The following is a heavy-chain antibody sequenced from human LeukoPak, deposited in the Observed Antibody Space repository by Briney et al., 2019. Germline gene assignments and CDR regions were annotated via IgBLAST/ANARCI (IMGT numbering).Heavy chain of an antibody. CDR3: ATSGNYRFDY. CDR1: GFSFSSYR. Sequence: PGGSLRLSCAGSGFSFSSYRMNWVRQAPGKGLEWVSFISGTSTTIDYADSVKGRFTISRDNAQNSLYLQMNSLRGEDTAVYYCATSGNYRFDYWGQGTLVPVSS. D-gene: IGHD1-26*01. CDR2: ISGTSTTI. J-gene: IGHJ4*02. V-gene: IGHV3-48*01.